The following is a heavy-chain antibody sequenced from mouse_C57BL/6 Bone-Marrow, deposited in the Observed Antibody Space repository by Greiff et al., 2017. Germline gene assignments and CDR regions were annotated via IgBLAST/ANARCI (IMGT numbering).Heavy chain of an antibody. CDR3: ARGSDGYYPDYFDY. Sequence: EVKVVESGGDLVKPGGSLKLSCAASGFTFSSYGMSWVRQTPDKRLEWVATISSGGSYTYYPDSVKGRFTISRDNAKNTLYLQMSSLKAEDTAMYYCARGSDGYYPDYFDYWGQGTTLTVSS. CDR1: GFTFSSYG. D-gene: IGHD2-3*01. V-gene: IGHV5-6*01. J-gene: IGHJ2*01. CDR2: ISSGGSYT.